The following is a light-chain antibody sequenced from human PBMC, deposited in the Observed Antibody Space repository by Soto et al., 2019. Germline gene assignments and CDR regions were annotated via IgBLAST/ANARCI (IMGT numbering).Light chain of an antibody. Sequence: EIKKTKSPSTPYESIEDIVTITCRASQSISSWLAWYQQKPGKAAKLLIYDASSLESGVPSRFSGSGSGTEFTLTISSLQPDDFATHYCQQYNSFLAITFAQGGLLEIK. V-gene: IGKV1-5*01. CDR3: QQYNSFLAIT. CDR1: QSISSW. CDR2: DAS. J-gene: IGKJ5*01.